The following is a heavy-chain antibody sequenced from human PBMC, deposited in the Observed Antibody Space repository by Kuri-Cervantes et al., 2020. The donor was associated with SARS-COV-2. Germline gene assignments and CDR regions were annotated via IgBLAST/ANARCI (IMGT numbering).Heavy chain of an antibody. CDR1: GFTFSSYA. CDR3: ARWEEYSSSFGHYYYYMDV. J-gene: IGHJ6*03. V-gene: IGHV3-23*01. D-gene: IGHD6-6*01. CDR2: ISGSGGST. Sequence: GSLRLSCAASGFTFSSYAMSWVRQAPGKGLEWVSAISGSGGSTYYADSVKGRFTISRDNSKNTLYLQMNSLRAEDTAVYYCARWEEYSSSFGHYYYYMDVWGKGTTVTVSS.